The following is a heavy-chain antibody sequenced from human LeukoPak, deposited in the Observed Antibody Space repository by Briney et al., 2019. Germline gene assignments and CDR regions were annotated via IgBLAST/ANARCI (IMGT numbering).Heavy chain of an antibody. J-gene: IGHJ5*02. V-gene: IGHV4-39*01. CDR2: SGNT. CDR3: AACKILGGNWYVGSSRVSFDP. CDR1: GASMSSSDYY. Sequence: SETLSLTCTVSGASMSSSDYYWGWIRQPPGKGLEWIGTSGNTDYNPSLKSRVTISVDTSKNQFPLRLTSVTAADTGVYYCAACKILGGNWYVGSSRVSFDPWGQGTLVTVSS. D-gene: IGHD2-8*02.